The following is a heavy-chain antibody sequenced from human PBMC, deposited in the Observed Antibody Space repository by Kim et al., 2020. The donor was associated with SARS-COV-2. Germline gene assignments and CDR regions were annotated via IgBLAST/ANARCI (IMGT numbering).Heavy chain of an antibody. V-gene: IGHV1-18*01. CDR2: ISANNGNT. Sequence: ASVKVSCKASGYTFTSYGISWVRQAPGQGLEWMGWISANNGNTNYAQNLQGRVTMTTDTSTNTAYMELRSLRSDDTAVYYCARVAGWGSHYFYYFDYWGQGTLVTVSS. D-gene: IGHD1-26*01. CDR1: GYTFTSYG. CDR3: ARVAGWGSHYFYYFDY. J-gene: IGHJ4*02.